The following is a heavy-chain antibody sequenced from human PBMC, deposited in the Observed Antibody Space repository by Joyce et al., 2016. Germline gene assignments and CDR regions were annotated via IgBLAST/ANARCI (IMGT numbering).Heavy chain of an antibody. V-gene: IGHV1-46*01. D-gene: IGHD6-19*01. Sequence: VHLVQSGAEVKEPGASVKVSCKASGYTFTGFYVHWVRQATGQGIEGMGKINTMRGGTNYEPKFQGRVTLTIDTAANTHYMELTSLTSDDTAVFYGARDLTGSGWYYFDHWGQGTLVTGSS. CDR1: GYTFTGFY. CDR3: ARDLTGSGWYYFDH. CDR2: INTMRGGT. J-gene: IGHJ4*02.